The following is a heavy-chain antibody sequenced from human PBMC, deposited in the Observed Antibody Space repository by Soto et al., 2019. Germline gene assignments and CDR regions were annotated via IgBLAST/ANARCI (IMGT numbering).Heavy chain of an antibody. CDR2: INAGNGNT. CDR1: GYTFTSYA. V-gene: IGHV1-3*01. Sequence: GASVKVSCKASGYTFTSYAMHWVRQAPGQRLEWMGWINAGNGNTRYSQKFQGRVTITRDTSASTAYMELSSLRSEDTAVYYCARDLEYYYDSSGYNNWFDPWGQGTLVTVSS. J-gene: IGHJ5*02. D-gene: IGHD3-22*01. CDR3: ARDLEYYYDSSGYNNWFDP.